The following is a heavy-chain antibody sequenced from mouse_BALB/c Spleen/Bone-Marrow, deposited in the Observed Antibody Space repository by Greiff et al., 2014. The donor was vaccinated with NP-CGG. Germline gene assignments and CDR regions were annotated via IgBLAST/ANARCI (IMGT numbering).Heavy chain of an antibody. CDR2: IRNKANGYTT. CDR1: GFTFTDYY. J-gene: IGHJ2*01. Sequence: EVHLVESGGGLVQPGGSLRLSCATSGFTFTDYYMSWVRQSPGKALEWLGFIRNKANGYTTEYSASVKGRFTISRDNSQSILYLQMNTLRAEDSATYYCARYGYDYFDYWGQGTTLTVSS. D-gene: IGHD2-2*01. V-gene: IGHV7-3*02. CDR3: ARYGYDYFDY.